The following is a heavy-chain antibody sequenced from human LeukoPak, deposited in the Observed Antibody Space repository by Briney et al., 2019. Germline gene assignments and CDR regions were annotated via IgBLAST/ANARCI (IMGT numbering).Heavy chain of an antibody. V-gene: IGHV1-2*02. CDR3: ARVYALAGNRGVHWFDP. Sequence: ASVKVSCKASGYTFIAYYMHWVRQAPGRGLEWIGWINPNSGATKYAQKFQGRVRLTRDTSTTTTYMDLSSLTSDDTAMYYCARVYALAGNRGVHWFDPWGQGTLVTVSS. CDR1: GYTFIAYY. CDR2: INPNSGAT. J-gene: IGHJ5*02. D-gene: IGHD6-19*01.